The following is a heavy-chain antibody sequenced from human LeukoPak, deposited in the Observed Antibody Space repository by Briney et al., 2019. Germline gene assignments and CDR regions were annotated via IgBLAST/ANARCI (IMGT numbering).Heavy chain of an antibody. CDR3: STDPRLLIY. CDR2: ISGSGSDI. Sequence: SGGSLRLSCVVSGFGFSDSYMTWIRQTPGKGLEWLAYISGSGSDIYYADSVKGRFTTSRDNAKNSLYLQMNSLRPDDTALYYCSTDPRLLIYWGHGTLVTVSS. J-gene: IGHJ4*01. V-gene: IGHV3-11*01. D-gene: IGHD2-8*01. CDR1: GFGFSDSY.